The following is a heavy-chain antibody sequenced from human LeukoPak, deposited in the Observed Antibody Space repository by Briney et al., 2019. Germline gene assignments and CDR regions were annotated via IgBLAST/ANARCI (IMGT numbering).Heavy chain of an antibody. CDR1: GGSISSGGYY. CDR3: ARQLRGYYDSSGYDAFDI. V-gene: IGHV4-30-2*01. CDR2: IYHSGST. Sequence: PSQTLSLTCAVSGGSISSGGYYWSWIRQPPGKGLEWIGYIYHSGSTYYNPSLKSRVTISVDRSENQFSLKLSSVTAADTAVYYCARQLRGYYDSSGYDAFDIWGQGTMVTVSS. J-gene: IGHJ3*02. D-gene: IGHD3-22*01.